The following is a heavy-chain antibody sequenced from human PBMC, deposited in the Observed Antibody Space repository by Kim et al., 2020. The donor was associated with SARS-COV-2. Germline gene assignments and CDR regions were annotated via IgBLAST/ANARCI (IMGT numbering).Heavy chain of an antibody. V-gene: IGHV3-30-3*01. CDR1: GFTFSSYA. D-gene: IGHD6-13*01. J-gene: IGHJ4*02. CDR2: ISYDGSNK. CDR3: ARGGDSSSWYVGY. Sequence: GGSLRLSCAASGFTFSSYAMHWVRQAPGKGLEWVAVISYDGSNKYYADSVKGRFTISRDNSKNTLYLQMNSLRAEDTAVYYCARGGDSSSWYVGYWGQGTLVTVSS.